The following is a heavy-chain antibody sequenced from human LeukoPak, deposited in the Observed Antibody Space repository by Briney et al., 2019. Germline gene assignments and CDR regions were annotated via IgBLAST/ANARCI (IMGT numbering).Heavy chain of an antibody. Sequence: TSETLSLTCDVSGYSISSGYYWGWIRQPPGKGLEWIGIIYHTGNTYYNPSLKSRVTISVDKSNNQFSLKLTSVTAADTAVYYRARDRVIRGVILDYWGQGTLVTVSS. CDR1: GYSISSGYY. CDR3: ARDRVIRGVILDY. D-gene: IGHD3-10*01. CDR2: IYHTGNT. J-gene: IGHJ4*02. V-gene: IGHV4-38-2*02.